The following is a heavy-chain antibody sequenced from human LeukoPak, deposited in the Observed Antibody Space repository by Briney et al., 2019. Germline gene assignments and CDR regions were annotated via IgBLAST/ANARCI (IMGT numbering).Heavy chain of an antibody. CDR3: ASRDSSGWPYYFDY. D-gene: IGHD6-19*01. CDR2: ISPSGGGT. CDR1: GFTFSSYG. J-gene: IGHJ4*02. V-gene: IGHV3-23*01. Sequence: GGSLRLSCAASGFTFSSYGMNWVRQAPGKGLEWISGISPSGGGTYYADFVKGRFTISRDDSKNTLYLQMNSLRAEDTAVYYCASRDSSGWPYYFDYWGQGTLVTVSS.